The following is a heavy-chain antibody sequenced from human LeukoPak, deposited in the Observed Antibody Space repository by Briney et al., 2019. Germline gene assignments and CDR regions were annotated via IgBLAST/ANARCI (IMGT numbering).Heavy chain of an antibody. Sequence: SQTLSLTCTVSGGSISSGSYYWSWIRQPAGKGLEWIGRIYTSGSTNYNPSLKSRVTISVDTSKNQFSLKLSSVTAADTAVYYCARARAGEGNGATGYMDVWGKGTTATVSS. J-gene: IGHJ6*03. CDR3: ARARAGEGNGATGYMDV. CDR2: IYTSGST. V-gene: IGHV4-61*02. D-gene: IGHD2-8*01. CDR1: GGSISSGSYY.